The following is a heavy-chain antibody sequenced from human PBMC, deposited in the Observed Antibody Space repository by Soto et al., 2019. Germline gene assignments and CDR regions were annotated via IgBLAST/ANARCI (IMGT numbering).Heavy chain of an antibody. D-gene: IGHD6-19*01. CDR1: GFTFSSYS. CDR2: ISSSSSYI. Sequence: GGSLRLSCAASGFTFSSYSMNWVRQAPGKGLEWVSSISSSSSYIYYADSVKGRFTISRDNAKNSLYLQMKSLRAEDTAVYYCARDGLSVAGKTYYYYGMDVWGQGTTVTVSS. V-gene: IGHV3-21*01. J-gene: IGHJ6*02. CDR3: ARDGLSVAGKTYYYYGMDV.